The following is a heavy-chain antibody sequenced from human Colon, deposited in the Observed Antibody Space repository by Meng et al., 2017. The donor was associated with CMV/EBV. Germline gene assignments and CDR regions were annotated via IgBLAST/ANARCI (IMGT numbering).Heavy chain of an antibody. D-gene: IGHD3-16*01. CDR2: ISYDGKQK. Sequence: LGGAGVGVRQPGQSLTLSCATCGFDFISYAMHWARQAPGKGLEWVAVISYDGKQKFFADSVKGRFTISRDFSKSTVSLQMDSLRVEDTAMYYCARDYVGPQWFAPWGQGTLVTVSS. CDR1: GFDFISYA. V-gene: IGHV3-30*06. J-gene: IGHJ5*02. CDR3: ARDYVGPQWFAP.